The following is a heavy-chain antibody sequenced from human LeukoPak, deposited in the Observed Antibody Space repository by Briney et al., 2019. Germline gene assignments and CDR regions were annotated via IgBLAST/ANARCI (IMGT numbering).Heavy chain of an antibody. D-gene: IGHD3-22*01. Sequence: SETLSLTCAVYGGSFGGYYWSWIRQPPGKGLEWIGEINHSGSTNYNPSLKSRVTISADTSKNQFSLKLSSVTAADTAVYYCARGVYYDSSGYSLDYWGQGTLVTVSS. V-gene: IGHV4-34*01. CDR2: INHSGST. J-gene: IGHJ4*02. CDR3: ARGVYYDSSGYSLDY. CDR1: GGSFGGYY.